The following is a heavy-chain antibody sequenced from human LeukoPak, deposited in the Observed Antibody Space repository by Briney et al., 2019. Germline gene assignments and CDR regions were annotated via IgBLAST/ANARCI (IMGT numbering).Heavy chain of an antibody. CDR3: ARPYYYDLWVAFDI. J-gene: IGHJ3*02. Sequence: GGSLRLSCAASGITFSRYSMNWVRQAPGKGLEWVSSISSSSSYIYYADSVKGRFTISRDNAKNSLYLQMNSLRAEDTAVYYCARPYYYDLWVAFDIWGQGTMVTVSS. V-gene: IGHV3-21*01. D-gene: IGHD3-22*01. CDR2: ISSSSSYI. CDR1: GITFSRYS.